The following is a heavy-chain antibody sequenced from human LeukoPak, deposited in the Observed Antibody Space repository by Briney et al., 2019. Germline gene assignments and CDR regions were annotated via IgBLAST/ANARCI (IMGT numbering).Heavy chain of an antibody. CDR1: GFTIRSYW. V-gene: IGHV3-48*01. CDR3: ARRGPSGSLDY. CDR2: ISSSSSTI. Sequence: GGSLRLSCAASGFTIRSYWMSWVRQAPGKGLEWVSYISSSSSTIYYADSVKGRFTISRDNAKNSLYLQMNSLRAEDTAVYYCARRGPSGSLDYWGQGTLVTVSS. J-gene: IGHJ4*02. D-gene: IGHD1-26*01.